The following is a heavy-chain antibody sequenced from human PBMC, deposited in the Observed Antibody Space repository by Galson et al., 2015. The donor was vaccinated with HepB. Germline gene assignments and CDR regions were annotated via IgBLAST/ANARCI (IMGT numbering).Heavy chain of an antibody. CDR3: ARSRWELPSVDY. CDR1: GYTFTGYY. CDR2: INPNSGGT. J-gene: IGHJ4*02. D-gene: IGHD2-15*01. V-gene: IGHV1-2*02. Sequence: SVKVSCTASGYTFTGYYMHWVRQAPGQGLEWMGWINPNSGGTNYAQKFQGRVTMTRDTSISTAYMELSRLRSDDTAVYYCARSRWELPSVDYWGQGTLVTVSS.